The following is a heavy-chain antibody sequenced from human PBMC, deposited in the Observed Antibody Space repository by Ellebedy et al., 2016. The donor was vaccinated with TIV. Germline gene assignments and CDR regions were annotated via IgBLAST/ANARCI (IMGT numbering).Heavy chain of an antibody. J-gene: IGHJ6*02. CDR2: ISVYNGNT. CDR1: GFTFTSFG. D-gene: IGHD3-22*01. CDR3: ARVRRGSSGMDV. Sequence: ASVKVSCKASGFTFTSFGISWVRQAPGRGLEWMGWISVYNGNTNYAQNLQGRVSMTTDTSARTAYMELRSLRYDDTAVYYCARVRRGSSGMDVWGQGTTVTVS. V-gene: IGHV1-18*04.